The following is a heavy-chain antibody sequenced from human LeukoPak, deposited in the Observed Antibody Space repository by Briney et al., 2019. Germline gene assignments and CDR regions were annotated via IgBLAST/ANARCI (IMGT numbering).Heavy chain of an antibody. J-gene: IGHJ6*03. CDR2: IYYSGST. V-gene: IGHV4-39*07. CDR3: ARALPYYYYYIDV. Sequence: ESLSLTCTVSGGSISSSSYYWGWVRQPPGRGREWIGSIYYSGSTYYNPSLKSRVTISVDRSNNQFSLKLSSVTAADTAVYYCARALPYYYYYIDVWGKGTTVTVSS. CDR1: GGSISSSSYY.